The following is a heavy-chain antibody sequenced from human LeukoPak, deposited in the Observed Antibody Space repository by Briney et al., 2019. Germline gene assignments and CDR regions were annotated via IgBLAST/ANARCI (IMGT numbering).Heavy chain of an antibody. CDR2: ISSSSSTI. D-gene: IGHD4-17*01. Sequence: GGSLRLSCAASGFTFSSYSMNWVRQAPGKGLEWVSYISSSSSTIYYADSVKGRFTISRDNAKNSLYLQMNSLRAEDTAVYYCESYGDYLDYGMDVWGQGTTVTVSS. CDR1: GFTFSSYS. CDR3: ESYGDYLDYGMDV. J-gene: IGHJ6*02. V-gene: IGHV3-48*04.